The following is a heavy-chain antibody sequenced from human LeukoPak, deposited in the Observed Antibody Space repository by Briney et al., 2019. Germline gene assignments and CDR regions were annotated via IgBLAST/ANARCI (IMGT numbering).Heavy chain of an antibody. V-gene: IGHV1-2*02. D-gene: IGHD1-26*01. CDR2: IHPKSGGT. CDR1: GYTFTGNY. J-gene: IGHJ4*02. Sequence: ASVKVSCKASGYTFTGNYLHWVRQAPGQSLEWMGWIHPKSGGTSYAQKSQGRVTLTRDTSISTAYMELSSLKSDDTAVYYCACEISGSFYYWGQGTLVTVSS. CDR3: ACEISGSFYY.